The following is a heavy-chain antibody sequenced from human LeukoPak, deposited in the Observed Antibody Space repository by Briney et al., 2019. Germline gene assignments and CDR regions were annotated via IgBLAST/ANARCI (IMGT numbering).Heavy chain of an antibody. CDR2: ISDSGGST. CDR3: ARDLSLIAAAGGADY. CDR1: GFTFSAYA. Sequence: GGSLRLSCEASGFTFSAYAMTWVRQAPGKGLEWVSGISDSGGSTYYADSVKGRLTISRDNSKNTLYLQMNSLRAEDTAVYYCARDLSLIAAAGGADYWGQGTLVTVSS. J-gene: IGHJ4*02. D-gene: IGHD6-13*01. V-gene: IGHV3-23*01.